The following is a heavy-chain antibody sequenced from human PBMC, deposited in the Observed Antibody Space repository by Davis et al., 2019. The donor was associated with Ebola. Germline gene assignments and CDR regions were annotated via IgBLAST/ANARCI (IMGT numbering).Heavy chain of an antibody. V-gene: IGHV3-30*03. J-gene: IGHJ4*02. CDR3: ARGRPYYGSGSYYGY. CDR2: ISYDGSNK. D-gene: IGHD3-10*01. Sequence: GESLKISCAASGFTFSSYGMHWVRQAPGKGLEWVAVISYDGSNKYYADSVKGRFTISRDNAKNSLYLQMNSLRAEDTAVYYCARGRPYYGSGSYYGYWGQGTLVTVSS. CDR1: GFTFSSYG.